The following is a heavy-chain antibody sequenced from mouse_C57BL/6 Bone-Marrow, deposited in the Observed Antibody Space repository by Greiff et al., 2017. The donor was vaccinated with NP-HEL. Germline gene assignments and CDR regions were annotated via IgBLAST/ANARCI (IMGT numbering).Heavy chain of an antibody. Sequence: EVMLVESGGGLVQPGGSLKLSCAASGFTFSDYGMAWVRQAPRKGPEWVAFISNLAYSIYYADTVTGRFTISGENAKNTLYLEMSSLRSEDTAMYYCARLDYGLDYWGQGTTLTVSS. J-gene: IGHJ2*01. CDR1: GFTFSDYG. CDR3: ARLDYGLDY. CDR2: ISNLAYSI. V-gene: IGHV5-15*01. D-gene: IGHD2-4*01.